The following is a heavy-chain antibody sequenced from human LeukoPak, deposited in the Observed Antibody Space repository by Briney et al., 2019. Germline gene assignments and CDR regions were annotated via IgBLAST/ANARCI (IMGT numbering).Heavy chain of an antibody. CDR1: GYTFTSYD. J-gene: IGHJ4*02. CDR3: ATHQYDFWSGYYGY. Sequence: ASVKVSCKASGYTFTSYDINWVRQATGQGLEWMGWMNPNSGNTGYAQKFQGRVTITRNTSISTAYMELSSLRSEDTAVYYCATHQYDFWSGYYGYWGQGTLVTVSS. CDR2: MNPNSGNT. D-gene: IGHD3-3*01. V-gene: IGHV1-8*03.